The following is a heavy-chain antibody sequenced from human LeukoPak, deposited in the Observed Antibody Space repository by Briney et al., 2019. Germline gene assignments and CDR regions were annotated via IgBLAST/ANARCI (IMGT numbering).Heavy chain of an antibody. J-gene: IGHJ3*02. CDR3: ARDIKRLSRASDI. Sequence: PSETLSLTCTVSGGSISSSSYYWGWIRQPPGKGLEWIGSIYYSGSTYYNPSLKSRVTISVDTSKNQFSLKLSSVTAADTAVYYCARDIKRLSRASDIWGQGTMVTVPS. D-gene: IGHD6-19*01. CDR1: GGSISSSSYY. CDR2: IYYSGST. V-gene: IGHV4-39*07.